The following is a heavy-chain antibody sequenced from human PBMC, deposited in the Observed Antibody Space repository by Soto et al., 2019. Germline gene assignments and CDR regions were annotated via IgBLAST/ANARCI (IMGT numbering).Heavy chain of an antibody. V-gene: IGHV3-48*02. CDR2: ISSSSSTI. CDR1: GFTFSSYS. J-gene: IGHJ4*02. CDR3: SRTPRYSSGWILDY. D-gene: IGHD6-19*01. Sequence: GGSLRLSCAASGFTFSSYSMNWVRQAPGKGLEWVSYISSSSSTIYYADSVKGRFTISRDNAKNSLYLQMNSLRDEDTAVYYCSRTPRYSSGWILDYWGQGTLVTVSS.